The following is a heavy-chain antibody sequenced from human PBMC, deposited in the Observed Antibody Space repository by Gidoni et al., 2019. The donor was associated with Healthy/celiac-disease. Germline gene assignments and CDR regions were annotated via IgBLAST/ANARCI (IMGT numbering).Heavy chain of an antibody. V-gene: IGHV4-39*01. CDR1: GGSISSSSYY. Sequence: QLQLQESGPGLVKPSETLSLTCTVSGGSISSSSYYWGWIRQPPGKGREWIGSIYYSGSTYYNPSLKSRVTISVDTSKNQFSLKLSSVTSADTAVYYCARTSDYGDYVDWGQGTLVTVSS. D-gene: IGHD4-17*01. CDR3: ARTSDYGDYVD. J-gene: IGHJ4*02. CDR2: IYYSGST.